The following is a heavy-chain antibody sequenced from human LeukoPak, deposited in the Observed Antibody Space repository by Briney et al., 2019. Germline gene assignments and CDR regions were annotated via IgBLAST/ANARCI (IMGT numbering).Heavy chain of an antibody. V-gene: IGHV3-15*07. J-gene: IGHJ4*02. CDR1: GFTFSNAW. CDR2: MKSKTDGTKT. CDR3: STTYYYDSSEGY. D-gene: IGHD3-22*01. Sequence: GRSLRLSCAASGFTFSNAWTNWVRQAPGKGREWGGRMKSKTDGTKTDYAAPVKATFTISRNDSKNKLNLQMNSLKTENTAVYYCSTTYYYDSSEGYWGQGTLVTVSS.